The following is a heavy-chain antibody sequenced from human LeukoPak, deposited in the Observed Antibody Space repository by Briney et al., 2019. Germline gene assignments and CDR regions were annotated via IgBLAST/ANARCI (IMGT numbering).Heavy chain of an antibody. Sequence: ASVKVSCKASGYTFTSYGISWVRQAPGQGLEWMGWISAYNGSTNYAQKLQGRVTMTTDTSTSTAYMELRSLRSDDTAVYYCARRRIPGYDSSGYSDYWGQGTLVTVSS. J-gene: IGHJ4*02. D-gene: IGHD3-22*01. CDR2: ISAYNGST. CDR1: GYTFTSYG. CDR3: ARRRIPGYDSSGYSDY. V-gene: IGHV1-18*01.